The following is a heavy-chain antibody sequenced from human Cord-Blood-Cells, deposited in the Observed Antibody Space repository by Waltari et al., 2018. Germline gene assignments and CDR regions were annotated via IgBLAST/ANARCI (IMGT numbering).Heavy chain of an antibody. CDR1: GYTFTSYD. CDR2: MNPNSGNT. Sequence: QVQLVQSGAEVKKPGASVKVSCKASGYTFTSYDINWVRQATGQGLEWMGWMNPNSGNTGYAQKFQGRVSITRNTSISTAYMELSSLRSEDTAVYYCARLGHSRITMVRGVMYDYWGQGTLVTVSS. V-gene: IGHV1-8*03. J-gene: IGHJ4*02. D-gene: IGHD3-10*01. CDR3: ARLGHSRITMVRGVMYDY.